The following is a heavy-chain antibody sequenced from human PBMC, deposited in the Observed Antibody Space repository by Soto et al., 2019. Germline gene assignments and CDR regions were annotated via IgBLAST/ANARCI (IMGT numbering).Heavy chain of an antibody. D-gene: IGHD7-27*01. Sequence: SETLSLTCAVYGGSFSGYYWSWIRQPPGKGLEWIGEINHSGSTNYNPSLKSRVTISVDTSKNQFSLKLSSATAADMAVYYCARARSNWDAFDIWGQGTMVTVSS. CDR1: GGSFSGYY. CDR2: INHSGST. J-gene: IGHJ3*02. CDR3: ARARSNWDAFDI. V-gene: IGHV4-34*01.